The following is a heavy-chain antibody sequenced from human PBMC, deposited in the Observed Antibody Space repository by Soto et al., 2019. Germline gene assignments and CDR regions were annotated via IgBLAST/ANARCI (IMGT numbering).Heavy chain of an antibody. D-gene: IGHD3-3*01. CDR1: GYTFTSYD. CDR3: ARGKIFGVVIIWYNWFDP. CDR2: MNPNSGNT. J-gene: IGHJ5*02. Sequence: ASVKVSCKASGYTFTSYDINWVRQATGQGLEWMGWMNPNSGNTGYAQKFQGRVTMTRNTSISTAYMGLSSLRSEDTAVYYCARGKIFGVVIIWYNWFDPWGQGTLVTVSS. V-gene: IGHV1-8*01.